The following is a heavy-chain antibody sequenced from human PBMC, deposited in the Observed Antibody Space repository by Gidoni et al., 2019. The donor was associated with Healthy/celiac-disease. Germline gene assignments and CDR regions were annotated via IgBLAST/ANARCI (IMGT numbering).Heavy chain of an antibody. V-gene: IGHV4-39*01. D-gene: IGHD5-18*01. CDR1: GCSIRSSSYY. Sequence: QLQLQESGPGLVKPSETLSLPCTVSGCSIRSSSYYWGWIRQPPGKGLEWIGSIYYSGSTYYNPSLKSRVTISVDTSKNQFSLKLSSVTAADTAVYYCASSNVGIQLWFTNAFDIWGQGTMVTVSS. CDR3: ASSNVGIQLWFTNAFDI. CDR2: IYYSGST. J-gene: IGHJ3*02.